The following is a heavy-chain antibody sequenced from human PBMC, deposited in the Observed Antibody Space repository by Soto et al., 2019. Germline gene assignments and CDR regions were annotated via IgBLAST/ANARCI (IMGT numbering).Heavy chain of an antibody. CDR2: IYYSGSN. CDR1: GGSISSYY. V-gene: IGHV4-59*01. J-gene: IGHJ4*03. Sequence: SETLSLTCTVSGGSISSYYWSWIRPPPGKGLEWNGFIYYSGSNTYNPSLKSRITISVDTSKNQFSLKLNSLTAADTAEYYCTRGVGASHYFDYWGKGTQVSVSS. D-gene: IGHD1-26*01. CDR3: TRGVGASHYFDY.